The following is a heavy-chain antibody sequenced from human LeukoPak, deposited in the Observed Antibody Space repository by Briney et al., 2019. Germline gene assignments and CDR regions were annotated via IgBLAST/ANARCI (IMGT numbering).Heavy chain of an antibody. D-gene: IGHD3-10*01. Sequence: GASVKVSCKASGYTFINYNIAWMRQAPGQGLEWMGWISVHNGNTYYAQKIQGRVAMTTDRSTTTAYMELRGLRSDDTAVYFCARDDSEGFGERVIDAFDIWGQGTVVTVSS. CDR3: ARDDSEGFGERVIDAFDI. CDR1: GYTFINYN. J-gene: IGHJ3*02. CDR2: ISVHNGNT. V-gene: IGHV1-18*01.